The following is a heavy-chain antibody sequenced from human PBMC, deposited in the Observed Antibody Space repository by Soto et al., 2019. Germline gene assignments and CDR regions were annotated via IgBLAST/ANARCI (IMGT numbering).Heavy chain of an antibody. Sequence: GASVKVSCKASGYSFTDYLIHCVRQAPGQVLEWLGRINPKSGGTSTAQKFQGWVTMTTDTSISTASMELTRLTSDDTAIYYCARGDSTDCSNGVCSFFYNHDMDVWGQGTTVTVSS. CDR3: ARGDSTDCSNGVCSFFYNHDMDV. D-gene: IGHD2-8*01. CDR2: INPKSGGT. J-gene: IGHJ6*02. CDR1: GYSFTDYL. V-gene: IGHV1-2*04.